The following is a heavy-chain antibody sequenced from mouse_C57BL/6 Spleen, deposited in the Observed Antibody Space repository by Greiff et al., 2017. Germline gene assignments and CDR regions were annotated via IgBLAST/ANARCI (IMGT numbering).Heavy chain of an antibody. CDR3: ARPPIYYGNPYAMDY. D-gene: IGHD2-1*01. CDR2: IYPGSGST. J-gene: IGHJ4*01. Sequence: QVQLQQPGAELVKPGASVKMSCKASGYTFTSYWITWVKQRPGQGLEWIGDIYPGSGSTNYNEKFKSKATLTVDTSSSTAYMQLSSLTSEDSAVYYCARPPIYYGNPYAMDYWGQGTSVTVSS. V-gene: IGHV1-55*01. CDR1: GYTFTSYW.